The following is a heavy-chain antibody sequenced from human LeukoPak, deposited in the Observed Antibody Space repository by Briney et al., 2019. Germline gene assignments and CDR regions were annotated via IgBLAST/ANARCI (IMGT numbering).Heavy chain of an antibody. CDR1: GGTSSSYA. CDR2: IIPIFGTA. J-gene: IGHJ4*02. CDR3: ARLYCSGGSCYHDY. Sequence: SVKVSCKASGGTSSSYAISWVRQAPGQGLEWMGGIIPIFGTANYAQKFQGRVTITADESTSTAYMELSSLRSEDTAVYYCARLYCSGGSCYHDYWGQGTLVTVSS. V-gene: IGHV1-69*01. D-gene: IGHD2-15*01.